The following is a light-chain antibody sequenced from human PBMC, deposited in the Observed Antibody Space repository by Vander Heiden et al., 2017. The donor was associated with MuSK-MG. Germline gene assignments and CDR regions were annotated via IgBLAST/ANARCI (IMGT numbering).Light chain of an antibody. Sequence: DIVMTQSSLSLHVTPGEPASISCRSSQSLLHSTGYNYLDWYLQKPGQSPQLLIYLASNRASGVPDTFSGSGLVTDFTLKIRIVEAEDVGVYSCTQSLQPPWTFGQGTKVESK. CDR2: LAS. CDR3: TQSLQPPWT. CDR1: QSLLHSTGYNY. V-gene: IGKV2-28*01. J-gene: IGKJ1*01.